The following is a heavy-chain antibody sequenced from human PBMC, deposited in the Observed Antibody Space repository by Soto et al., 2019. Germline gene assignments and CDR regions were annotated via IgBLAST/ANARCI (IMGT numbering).Heavy chain of an antibody. J-gene: IGHJ6*02. D-gene: IGHD1-26*01. V-gene: IGHV3-23*01. CDR1: GFTFSSYA. Sequence: GGSLRLSCAASGFTFSSYAMSWVRQAPGKGLEWVSAISGSGGSTYYADSVKGRFTISRDNSKNTLYLQMNSLRAEDTAVYYCAKHPRRVGATTGLAWDYYYGMDVWGQGTTVTVSS. CDR2: ISGSGGST. CDR3: AKHPRRVGATTGLAWDYYYGMDV.